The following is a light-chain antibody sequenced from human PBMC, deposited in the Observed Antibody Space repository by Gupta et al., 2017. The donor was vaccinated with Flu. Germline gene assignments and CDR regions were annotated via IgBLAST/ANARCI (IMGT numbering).Light chain of an antibody. CDR3: QQDDAWPYI. Sequence: EIVMTQSPATLSVSPGEGATLSCRASQSISSNLAWYQQKPGQAPRLLIYDASTRAAGLPARFSGSGSGTGFALTISSLQSEDFAVYYCQQDDAWPYIFGQGTKMEI. CDR2: DAS. V-gene: IGKV3-15*01. J-gene: IGKJ2*01. CDR1: QSISSN.